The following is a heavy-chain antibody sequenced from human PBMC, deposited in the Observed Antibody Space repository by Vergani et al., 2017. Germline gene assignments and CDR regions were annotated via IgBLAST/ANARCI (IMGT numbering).Heavy chain of an antibody. Sequence: QVRLVESGGGLVKPGGSLRLSCAASGFTFSDYYMSWIRQAPGKRLEWVSYISSSSSYTNYADSVKGRFTISRDNAKNSLYLQMNSLRAEDTAVYYCARVLSGYDFWSGYFPSHFDYWGQGTLVTVSS. D-gene: IGHD3-3*01. CDR1: GFTFSDYY. CDR2: ISSSSSYT. V-gene: IGHV3-11*06. CDR3: ARVLSGYDFWSGYFPSHFDY. J-gene: IGHJ4*02.